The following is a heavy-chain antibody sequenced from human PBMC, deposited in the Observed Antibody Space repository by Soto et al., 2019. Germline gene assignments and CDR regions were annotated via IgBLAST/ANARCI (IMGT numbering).Heavy chain of an antibody. CDR2: IDSGGGST. D-gene: IGHD4-4*01. CDR3: TKEHSNYPAYWFDP. CDR1: GFSFSNYA. V-gene: IGHV3-23*01. Sequence: EVQLLVSGGGSVQPGGSLRLSCAASGFSFSNYAMSWVRQAPGTGLEWVSAIDSGGGSTYYAASVKGRFSISRDNSMNTLYLQMNSLRAEDTAIYYCTKEHSNYPAYWFDPWGQGTLVTVSS. J-gene: IGHJ5*02.